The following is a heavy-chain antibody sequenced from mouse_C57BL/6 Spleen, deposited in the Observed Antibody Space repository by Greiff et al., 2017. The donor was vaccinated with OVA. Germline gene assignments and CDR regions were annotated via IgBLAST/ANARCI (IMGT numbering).Heavy chain of an antibody. Sequence: VQLQQSGPELVKPGASVKISCKASGYTFTDYYMNWVKQSPGKSLEWIGDINPNNGGTSYNQKFKGKATLTVDKSSSTAYMELRSLTSEDSAVYYCARYWDYWGQGTTLTVSS. J-gene: IGHJ2*01. V-gene: IGHV1-26*01. D-gene: IGHD4-1*01. CDR2: INPNNGGT. CDR3: ARYWDY. CDR1: GYTFTDYY.